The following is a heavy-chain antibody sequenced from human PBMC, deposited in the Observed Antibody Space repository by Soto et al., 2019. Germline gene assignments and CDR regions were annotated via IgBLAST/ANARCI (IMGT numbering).Heavy chain of an antibody. Sequence: QVQLVQSGAEVKKPGSSVKVSCKASGGTFSSYAISWVRQAPGQGLEWMGGIIPIFGTANYAQKFQGRVTITADESTSTAYMELSSLRSEDTAVYYCARVARGYSGYDGAYCFDYWGQGTLVTVSS. CDR3: ARVARGYSGYDGAYCFDY. D-gene: IGHD5-12*01. J-gene: IGHJ4*02. V-gene: IGHV1-69*01. CDR2: IIPIFGTA. CDR1: GGTFSSYA.